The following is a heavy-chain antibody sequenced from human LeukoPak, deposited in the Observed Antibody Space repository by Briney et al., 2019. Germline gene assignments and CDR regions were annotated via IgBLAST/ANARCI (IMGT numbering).Heavy chain of an antibody. D-gene: IGHD1-26*01. CDR3: AKDCFSGSYYDRRGAFDI. CDR2: ISGSGGST. Sequence: GGSLRLSCAASGFTFSSYAMSWVRQAPGKGLEWVSAISGSGGSTYYADSVKGRFTISRDNSKNTLYLQMNSLRAEDTAVYYCAKDCFSGSYYDRRGAFDIWGQGTMVTVSS. J-gene: IGHJ3*02. CDR1: GFTFSSYA. V-gene: IGHV3-23*01.